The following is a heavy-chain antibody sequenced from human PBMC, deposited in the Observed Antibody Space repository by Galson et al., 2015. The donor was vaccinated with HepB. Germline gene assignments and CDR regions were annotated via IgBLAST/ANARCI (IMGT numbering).Heavy chain of an antibody. V-gene: IGHV3-15*07. CDR1: GFTFSNAW. D-gene: IGHD3-10*01. CDR2: IKSKTDGGTT. Sequence: SLRLSCAASGFTFSNAWMNWVRQAPGKGLEWVGRIKSKTDGGTTDYAAPVKGRFTISRDDSKNTLYLQMNSLKTEDTAVYYCTTDLGVYYGSGSYTSPTIDYWGQGTLVTVSS. CDR3: TTDLGVYYGSGSYTSPTIDY. J-gene: IGHJ4*02.